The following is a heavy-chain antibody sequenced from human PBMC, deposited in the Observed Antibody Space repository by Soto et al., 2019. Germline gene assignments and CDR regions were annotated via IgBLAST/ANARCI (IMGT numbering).Heavy chain of an antibody. CDR1: GGSICSGDYY. Sequence: QVQLQESGPGLVKPSQTLSLTCTVSGGSICSGDYYWSWIRQPPGKGLEWIGYIYYSGSTYYNPSLRSLLTISVDTSKNQFSLKLSSVTAADTAVYCCARLGPTTVPTSYFTGNYNGMDVWGQGTTVAVSS. J-gene: IGHJ6*02. CDR3: ARLGPTTVPTSYFTGNYNGMDV. D-gene: IGHD4-17*01. CDR2: IYYSGST. V-gene: IGHV4-30-4*01.